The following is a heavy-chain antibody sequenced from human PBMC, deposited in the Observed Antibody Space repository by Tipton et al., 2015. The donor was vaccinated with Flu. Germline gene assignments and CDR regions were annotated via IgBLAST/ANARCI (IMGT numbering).Heavy chain of an antibody. CDR2: IYYSGTT. Sequence: TLSLTCTVSGGSVSSGFYYWSWIRQPPGKGLEWIGYIYYSGTTNYNPSLKSRVTMSVDTSKTQLSLRLTSVTAADTAVYYCASTSNYGRRIEPDFDSWGQGTLVTVSS. J-gene: IGHJ4*02. CDR3: ASTSNYGRRIEPDFDS. V-gene: IGHV4-61*01. D-gene: IGHD1-14*01. CDR1: GGSVSSGFYY.